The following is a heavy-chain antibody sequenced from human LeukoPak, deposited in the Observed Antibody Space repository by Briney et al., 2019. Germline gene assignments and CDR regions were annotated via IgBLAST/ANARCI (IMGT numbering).Heavy chain of an antibody. V-gene: IGHV1-2*06. CDR3: ASSGSYHDAFDI. D-gene: IGHD1-26*01. CDR1: GYTFTGYY. J-gene: IGHJ3*02. CDR2: INPNSGGT. Sequence: GASVKVSCKASGYTFTGYYMHWVRQAPGQGLEWMGRINPNSGGTNYAQKFQGRVTITTDESTSTAYMELSSLRSEDTAVYYCASSGSYHDAFDIWGQGTMVTVSS.